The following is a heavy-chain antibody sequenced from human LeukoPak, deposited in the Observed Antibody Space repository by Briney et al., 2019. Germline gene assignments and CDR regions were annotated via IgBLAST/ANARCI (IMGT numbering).Heavy chain of an antibody. D-gene: IGHD3-10*01. CDR1: GFTFSSYE. CDR3: TRASYGSGSYSIFDY. CDR2: IRSKAYGGTT. J-gene: IGHJ4*02. Sequence: PGGSLRLSCAASGFTFSSYEMSWVRQAPGKGLEWVGFIRSKAYGGTTEYAASVKGRFTISRDDSKSIAYLQMNSLKTEDTAVYYCTRASYGSGSYSIFDYWGQGTLVTVSS. V-gene: IGHV3-49*04.